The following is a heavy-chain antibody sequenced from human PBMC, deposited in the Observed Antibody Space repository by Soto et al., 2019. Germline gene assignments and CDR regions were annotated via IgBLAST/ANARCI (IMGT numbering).Heavy chain of an antibody. Sequence: VSCKASGGTFSSYAISWVRQAPGQGLEWMGGIIPIFGTANYAQKFQGRVTITADKSTSTAYMELSSLRSEDTAVYYCARTRYSSGWYVGAGFDYWGQGTLVTVS. J-gene: IGHJ4*02. CDR2: IIPIFGTA. CDR1: GGTFSSYA. CDR3: ARTRYSSGWYVGAGFDY. D-gene: IGHD6-19*01. V-gene: IGHV1-69*06.